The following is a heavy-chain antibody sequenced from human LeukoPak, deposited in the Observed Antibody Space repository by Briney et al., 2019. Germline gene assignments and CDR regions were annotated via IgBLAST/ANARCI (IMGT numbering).Heavy chain of an antibody. CDR3: ARAPYDSDVQIGFYYYYMDV. CDR2: IIPIFGTA. CDR1: GGTFSSHA. Sequence: ASVKVSCKASGGTFSSHAISWVRQAPGQGLEWMGGIIPIFGTANYAQKFQGRVTITADESTSTAYMELSSLRSEDTAVYYCARAPYDSDVQIGFYYYYMDVWGKGTTVTVSS. D-gene: IGHD3-22*01. J-gene: IGHJ6*03. V-gene: IGHV1-69*01.